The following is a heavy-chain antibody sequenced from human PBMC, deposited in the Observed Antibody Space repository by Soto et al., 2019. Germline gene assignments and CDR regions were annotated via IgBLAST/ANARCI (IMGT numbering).Heavy chain of an antibody. V-gene: IGHV3-7*01. CDR1: GFTFSSYW. CDR3: AIDPAWGSLDY. J-gene: IGHJ4*02. D-gene: IGHD7-27*01. CDR2: IKQDGSEK. Sequence: GGSLRLSCAASGFTFSSYWMSWVRQAPGKGLEWVANIKQDGSEKYYVDSVKGRFTISRDNAKNSLYLQMNSLRAEDTALYNCAIDPAWGSLDYWGMGTLVTVSS.